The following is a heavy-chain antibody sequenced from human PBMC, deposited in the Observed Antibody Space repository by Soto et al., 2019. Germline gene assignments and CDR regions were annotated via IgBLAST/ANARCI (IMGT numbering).Heavy chain of an antibody. J-gene: IGHJ4*02. CDR2: ISGSGGST. CDR3: ARSMPVDCTNGGCDERGY. CDR1: GFTFSSYA. Sequence: GGSLRLSCAASGFTFSSYAMSWVRQAPGKGLEWVSAISGSGGSTYYADSVKGRFTISRDNSKNTLYLQMNSLRAEDTAVYYCARSMPVDCTNGGCDERGYWGKGTLVPVSS. D-gene: IGHD2-8*01. V-gene: IGHV3-23*01.